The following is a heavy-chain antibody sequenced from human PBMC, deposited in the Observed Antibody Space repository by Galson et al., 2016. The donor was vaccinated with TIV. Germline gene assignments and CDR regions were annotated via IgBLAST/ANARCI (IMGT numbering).Heavy chain of an antibody. J-gene: IGHJ4*02. Sequence: SVKVSCKASGYSFTGNYMHWVRQAPGQGLEWMGWLNPATGGTKYSQKFQGRVTMTRDTSITTAYLELSRLQSDDPAVYYCARYIWSPRYFDSWGQGTLVTVSS. V-gene: IGHV1-2*02. CDR1: GYSFTGNY. D-gene: IGHD1-20*01. CDR2: LNPATGGT. CDR3: ARYIWSPRYFDS.